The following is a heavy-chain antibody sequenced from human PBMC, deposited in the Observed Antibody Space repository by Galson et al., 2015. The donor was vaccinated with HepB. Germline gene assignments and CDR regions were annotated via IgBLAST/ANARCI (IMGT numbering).Heavy chain of an antibody. J-gene: IGHJ4*02. V-gene: IGHV1-18*01. CDR1: GYSFTSYG. CDR2: ISAYNGNT. D-gene: IGHD6-13*01. Sequence: SVKVSCKASGYSFTSYGISWVRQAPGQGLEWMGWISAYNGNTNYAQKLQGRVTMTRDTSTSTAYMELRSPRSDDTAVYYCASGGAAAAWWGQGTLVTVSS. CDR3: ASGGAAAAW.